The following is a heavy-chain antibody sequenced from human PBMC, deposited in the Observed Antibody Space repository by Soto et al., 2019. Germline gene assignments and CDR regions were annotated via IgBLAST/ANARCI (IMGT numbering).Heavy chain of an antibody. CDR2: MYYSGST. CDR1: GGSISGHY. J-gene: IGHJ6*03. Sequence: QVQLQESGPGLVKPSETLSLSCSVSGGSISGHYWSWVRQTPGKGLEWIGYMYYSGSTNYNPSLKSRVTISVDTSKNHFSLRLPSVTVADTAVYYCARGPYYDLIWNYYYMDVWGKGTTVTVSS. D-gene: IGHD3-16*01. V-gene: IGHV4-59*08. CDR3: ARGPYYDLIWNYYYMDV.